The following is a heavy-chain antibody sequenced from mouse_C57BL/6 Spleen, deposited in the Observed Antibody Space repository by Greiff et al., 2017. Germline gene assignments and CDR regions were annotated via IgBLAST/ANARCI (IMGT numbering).Heavy chain of an antibody. V-gene: IGHV5-4*01. CDR2: ISDGGSYT. D-gene: IGHD2-13*01. CDR3: AREVMHFDY. J-gene: IGHJ2*01. Sequence: EVQLVESGGGLVKPGGSLKLSCAASGFTFSSYAMSWVRQTPEKRLEWVATISDGGSYTYYPDNVKGRFTISRDNAKNNLYLQMSHLKSEDTAMYYCAREVMHFDYWGQGTTLTVSS. CDR1: GFTFSSYA.